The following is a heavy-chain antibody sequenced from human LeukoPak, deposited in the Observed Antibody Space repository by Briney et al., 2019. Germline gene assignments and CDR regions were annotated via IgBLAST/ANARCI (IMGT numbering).Heavy chain of an antibody. CDR3: ARRGLVPAFDI. Sequence: GGSLRLSCAASGSTFSSFWMHWVRQAPGKGLVWLSRVNGDGNITTYADSVRGRFTISRDNAKNTLYLQMNSLRAEDTAVYYCARRGLVPAFDIWGQGTMVSVTS. D-gene: IGHD3-10*02. CDR2: VNGDGNIT. J-gene: IGHJ3*02. V-gene: IGHV3-74*01. CDR1: GSTFSSFW.